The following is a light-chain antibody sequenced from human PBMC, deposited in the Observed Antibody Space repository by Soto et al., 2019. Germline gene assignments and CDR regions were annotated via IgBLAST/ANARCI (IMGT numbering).Light chain of an antibody. CDR2: AAS. J-gene: IGKJ1*01. CDR1: QSISSY. V-gene: IGKV1-39*01. Sequence: DIQMTQSPSSLSASGGDRVTITCRASQSISSYLTWYQQKPGKAHKLMIYAASSLQSGVPSRFSGSGSGTDFTVIISSLQPEDFATYYCQQSYSTLRTFGQGTKGEIK. CDR3: QQSYSTLRT.